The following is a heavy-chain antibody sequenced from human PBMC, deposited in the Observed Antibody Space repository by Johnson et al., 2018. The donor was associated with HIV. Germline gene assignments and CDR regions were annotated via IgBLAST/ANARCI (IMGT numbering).Heavy chain of an antibody. V-gene: IGHV3-30*04. CDR1: GFTFSSYA. D-gene: IGHD1-26*01. Sequence: QVQLVESGGGLIQPGRSLRLSCAASGFTFSSYAMHWVRQAPGKGLEWVAVISYDGSNKYYADSVKGRFTISRDNSRNTLYLQLNSLRAEDTAVYYCAKDLGDAVGTTHDAFDIWGQGTMVTVSS. CDR3: AKDLGDAVGTTHDAFDI. J-gene: IGHJ3*02. CDR2: ISYDGSNK.